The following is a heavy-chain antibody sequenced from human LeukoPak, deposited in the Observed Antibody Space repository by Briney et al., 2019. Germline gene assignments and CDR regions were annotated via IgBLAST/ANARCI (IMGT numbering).Heavy chain of an antibody. D-gene: IGHD4-17*01. Sequence: ASVKVSCKASGYTFTSYYLHWVRQAPGQGLEWMGIINPSGGSTSYAQKFQGRVTMTRDMSTSTVYMELSSLRSEDTAVYYCARDRKVDYGDYVGAFDIWGQGTMVTVSS. CDR3: ARDRKVDYGDYVGAFDI. CDR1: GYTFTSYY. V-gene: IGHV1-46*01. CDR2: INPSGGST. J-gene: IGHJ3*02.